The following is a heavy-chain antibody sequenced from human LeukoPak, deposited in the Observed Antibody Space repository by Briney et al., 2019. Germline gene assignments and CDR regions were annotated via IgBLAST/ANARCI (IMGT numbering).Heavy chain of an antibody. CDR2: INHSGST. CDR1: GGSFSGYY. D-gene: IGHD3-16*01. CDR3: ARLDYGDYVDY. J-gene: IGHJ4*02. Sequence: KPSETLSLTCAVYGGSFSGYYWSWIRQPPGKGLEWIGEINHSGSTNYNPSLKSRVTISVDTSKNQFSLKLSSVTAADTAVYYCARLDYGDYVDYWGQGTLVTVSS. V-gene: IGHV4-34*01.